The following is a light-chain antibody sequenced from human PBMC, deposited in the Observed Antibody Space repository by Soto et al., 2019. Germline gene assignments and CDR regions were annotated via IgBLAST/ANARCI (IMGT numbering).Light chain of an antibody. CDR2: LNSDGSH. CDR3: QTWSTGPWV. Sequence: QLVLTQSPSASASLGASVNLTCTLSSGHSTYAIAWHQQQPEKGPRYLMILNSDGSHSKGDGIPDRFSGSSSGAERYLTISSLQSEDEADYYCQTWSTGPWVFGGGTKLTVL. J-gene: IGLJ3*02. V-gene: IGLV4-69*01. CDR1: SGHSTYA.